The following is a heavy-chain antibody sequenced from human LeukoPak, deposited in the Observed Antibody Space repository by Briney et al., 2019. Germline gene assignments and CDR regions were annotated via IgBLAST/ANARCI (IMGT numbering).Heavy chain of an antibody. Sequence: GESLKISCRGSGYSFTNYWITWVRQMPGKGLEWVGTIDPSDSYTTYSPSFQGHVTISADKSISAAYLQWSSLKASDTAMYYCAGLLRPILAGTSDYWGQGTLVTVSS. D-gene: IGHD6-19*01. CDR3: AGLLRPILAGTSDY. CDR1: GYSFTNYW. CDR2: IDPSDSYT. J-gene: IGHJ4*02. V-gene: IGHV5-10-1*01.